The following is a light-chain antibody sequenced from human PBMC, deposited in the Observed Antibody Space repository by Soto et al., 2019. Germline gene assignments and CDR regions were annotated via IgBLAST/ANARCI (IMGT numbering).Light chain of an antibody. V-gene: IGKV3D-15*01. CDR2: GAA. Sequence: EIVMTQSPATLSVSPGERATLSCRASQSVSSNLAWYQQKPGQAPRLLIYGAATRATGIPARFSGSGSGTEFTLTISRLEPEDVAVYYCQQHGTSPYTFGQGTKVDIK. J-gene: IGKJ2*01. CDR3: QQHGTSPYT. CDR1: QSVSSN.